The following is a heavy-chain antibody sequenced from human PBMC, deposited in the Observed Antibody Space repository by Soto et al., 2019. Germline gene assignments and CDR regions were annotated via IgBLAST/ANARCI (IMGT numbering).Heavy chain of an antibody. Sequence: GGSLRLSCAASGFTFSDYYMSWIRQAPGKGLEWVSYISSSGSTIYYADSVKGRFTISRDNAKNSLYLQMNSLRAEDTAVYYCAGSSLQQLPLDIWGQGTMVTVSS. D-gene: IGHD6-13*01. J-gene: IGHJ3*02. V-gene: IGHV3-11*01. CDR2: ISSSGSTI. CDR1: GFTFSDYY. CDR3: AGSSLQQLPLDI.